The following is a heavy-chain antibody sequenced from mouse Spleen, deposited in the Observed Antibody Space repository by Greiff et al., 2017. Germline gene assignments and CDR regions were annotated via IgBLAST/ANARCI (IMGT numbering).Heavy chain of an antibody. D-gene: IGHD1-1*01. J-gene: IGHJ2*01. CDR1: GYTFSSYW. V-gene: IGHV1-9*01. Sequence: QVQLKESGAELMKPGASVKISCKATGYTFSSYWIEWVKQRPGHGLEWIGEILPGSGSTNYNEKFKGKATFTADTSSNTAYMQLSSLTSEDSAVYYCARSGGSSYGYFDYWGQGTTLTVSS. CDR2: ILPGSGST. CDR3: ARSGGSSYGYFDY.